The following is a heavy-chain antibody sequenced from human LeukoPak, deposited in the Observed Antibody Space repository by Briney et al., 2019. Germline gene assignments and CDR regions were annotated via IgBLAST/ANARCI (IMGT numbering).Heavy chain of an antibody. Sequence: SETLSLTCTVSGGSINNYYWSWIRQPPGKGLEWIGYIYYRGSTNYNPSLKSRVTFSVDTSKNQFSLKLNSVTAADTAVYYCARERYYYGSGSYHDYWGQGTLVTVSS. CDR2: IYYRGST. CDR1: GGSINNYY. D-gene: IGHD3-10*01. CDR3: ARERYYYGSGSYHDY. V-gene: IGHV4-59*01. J-gene: IGHJ4*02.